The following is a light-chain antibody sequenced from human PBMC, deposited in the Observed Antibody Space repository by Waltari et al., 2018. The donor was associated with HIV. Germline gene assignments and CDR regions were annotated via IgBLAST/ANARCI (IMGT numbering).Light chain of an antibody. CDR3: TSYTTVTNNPVV. J-gene: IGLJ2*01. CDR2: GDT. Sequence: QSVLTQPPSVSGAPGQRVTISCTGSRSNIGAGYDVYWYQHLPGTAPKLLIYGDTNRRSGVPDRFSGSKSGTSASLTISGLQVADEADYFCTSYTTVTNNPVVFGGGTRLTVL. CDR1: RSNIGAGYD. V-gene: IGLV1-40*01.